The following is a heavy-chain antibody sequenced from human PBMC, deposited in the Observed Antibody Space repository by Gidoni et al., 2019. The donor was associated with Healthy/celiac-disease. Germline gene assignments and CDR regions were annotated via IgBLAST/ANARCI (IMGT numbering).Heavy chain of an antibody. CDR1: GFPFSSYA. J-gene: IGHJ4*02. V-gene: IGHV3-23*01. CDR2: IRGSGGST. CDR3: AKDEEELAYCGGDCYPTLGG. Sequence: EVQLLESGGGLVQPGGSLRLSCAASGFPFSSYAMRWVRQAPGKGLEWVAAIRGSGGSTYYADSVKGRCTISRDNSKNTLYLQMNSLRAEDTAVYYCAKDEEELAYCGGDCYPTLGGWGQGTLVTVSS. D-gene: IGHD2-21*02.